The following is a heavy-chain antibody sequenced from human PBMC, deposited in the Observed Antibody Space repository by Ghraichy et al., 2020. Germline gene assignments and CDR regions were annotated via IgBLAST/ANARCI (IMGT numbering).Heavy chain of an antibody. J-gene: IGHJ2*01. D-gene: IGHD6-13*01. CDR3: AKQGIAAAGTTRYFDL. V-gene: IGHV3-23*01. Sequence: GESLNISCAASGFTFSSYAMSWVRQAPGKGLEWVSAISGSGGSTYYADSVKGRFTISRDNSKNTLYLQMNSLRAEDTAVYYCAKQGIAAAGTTRYFDLWGRGTLVTVSS. CDR2: ISGSGGST. CDR1: GFTFSSYA.